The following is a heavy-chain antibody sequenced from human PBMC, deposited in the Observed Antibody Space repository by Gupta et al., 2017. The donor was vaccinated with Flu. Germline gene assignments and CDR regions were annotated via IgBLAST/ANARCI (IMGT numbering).Heavy chain of an antibody. D-gene: IGHD2-15*01. V-gene: IGHV4-39*01. J-gene: IGHJ4*02. CDR1: GGSVSSTGSY. CDR2: TSFGGNT. CDR3: ARRSGSSQIGYYFDY. Sequence: QLQLQESGPGLVKPSETLSLTCSVSGGSVSSTGSYWGWVRQPPGKGLEWIGQTSFGGNTYYNPSRKSRVTISVDTSKNQFSLRLNSVNAEDTAVYYCARRSGSSQIGYYFDYWAQGTLVTVSS.